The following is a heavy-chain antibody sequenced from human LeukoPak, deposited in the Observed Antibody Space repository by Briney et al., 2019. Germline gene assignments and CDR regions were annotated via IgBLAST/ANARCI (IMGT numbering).Heavy chain of an antibody. Sequence: KSSQTLSLTCTVSGGSISSDLYYWNWIRQPAGKGLEWIGRFYNSGRTNFNPSLKSRVTISADTSKNQFSLKLRSVTAADTAVYHCARGDLKSDWFDPWGQGTLVIVST. J-gene: IGHJ5*02. V-gene: IGHV4-61*02. CDR1: GGSISSDLYY. CDR3: ARGDLKSDWFDP. CDR2: FYNSGRT. D-gene: IGHD3-3*01.